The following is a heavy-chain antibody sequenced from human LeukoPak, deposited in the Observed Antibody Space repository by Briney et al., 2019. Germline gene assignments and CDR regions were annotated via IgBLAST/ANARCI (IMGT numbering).Heavy chain of an antibody. Sequence: SVKASCKASGGTFSSYAISWVRQAPGQGLEWMGGIIPIFGTANYAQKFQGRVTITADESTSTAYMELSSLRSEDTAVYYCARAPLGDGRLLDYWGQGTLVTVSS. J-gene: IGHJ4*02. CDR1: GGTFSSYA. V-gene: IGHV1-69*13. D-gene: IGHD5-24*01. CDR3: ARAPLGDGRLLDY. CDR2: IIPIFGTA.